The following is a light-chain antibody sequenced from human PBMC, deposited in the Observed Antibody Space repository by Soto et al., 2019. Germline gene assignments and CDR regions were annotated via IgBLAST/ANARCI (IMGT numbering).Light chain of an antibody. CDR3: QQSETYPLT. V-gene: IGKV1-5*01. J-gene: IGKJ5*01. CDR2: DAS. CDR1: QTISTW. Sequence: DIQMTQSPSTLSASVLDIFTITFRASQTISTWLAWYQHKPGKAPNLLIYDASTLMSGVPSRFSGSGSGTEFTLTISSLQPGDFATYYCQQSETYPLTFGQGTRLEIK.